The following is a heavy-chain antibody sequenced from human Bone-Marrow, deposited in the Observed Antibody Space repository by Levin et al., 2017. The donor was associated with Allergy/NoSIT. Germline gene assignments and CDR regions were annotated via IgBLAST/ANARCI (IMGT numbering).Heavy chain of an antibody. CDR3: ARDSPRIAARRIDY. V-gene: IGHV1-18*01. J-gene: IGHJ4*02. CDR2: ISAYNGST. CDR1: GYTFPSYG. D-gene: IGHD6-6*01. Sequence: GESLKISCKASGYTFPSYGFSWVRQAPGQGLEWMGWISAYNGSTNYAQKLQDRVTMTTDTSTSTAYMELRSLRSDDTAVYYCARDSPRIAARRIDYWGQGTLVTVSS.